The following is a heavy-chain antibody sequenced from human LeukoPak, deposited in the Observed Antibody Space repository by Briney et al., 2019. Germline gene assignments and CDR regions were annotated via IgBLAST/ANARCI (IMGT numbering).Heavy chain of an antibody. CDR2: INWNGGST. J-gene: IGHJ4*02. CDR1: GSTFDDYG. CDR3: ARDLAGHYYGSGSSFDY. Sequence: GGSLRLSCSASGSTFDDYGMSWVRQAPGKGLEWVSGINWNGGSTGYADSVKGQFTISRDNAKNSLFLQMDSLRAEDTAVYYCARDLAGHYYGSGSSFDYWGQGTLVTVSS. D-gene: IGHD3-10*01. V-gene: IGHV3-20*04.